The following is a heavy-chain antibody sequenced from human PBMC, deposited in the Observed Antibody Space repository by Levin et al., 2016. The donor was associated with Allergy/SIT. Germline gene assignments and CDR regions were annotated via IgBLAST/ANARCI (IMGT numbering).Heavy chain of an antibody. V-gene: IGHV4-39*01. J-gene: IGHJ6*02. CDR2: IYYSGST. CDR3: ARPPIPGHKDYYYYGMDV. CDR1: GGSISSSSYY. D-gene: IGHD2-21*01. Sequence: SETLSLTCTVSGGSISSSSYYWGWIRQPPGKGLEWIGSIYYSGSTYYNPSLKSRVTISVDTSKNQFSLKLSSVTAADTAVYYCARPPIPGHKDYYYYGMDVWGQGTTVTVSS.